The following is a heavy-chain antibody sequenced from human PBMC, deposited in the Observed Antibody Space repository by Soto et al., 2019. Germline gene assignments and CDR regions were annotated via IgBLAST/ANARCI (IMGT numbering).Heavy chain of an antibody. CDR2: IYPGDSDT. J-gene: IGHJ4*02. Sequence: LKSSCKGSGYSFTTYWIGWVRQRPGKGLEWMGIIYPGDSDTRYSPSLQGQVTISADKSISTAYLQWSSLQASDTAMYYCARHPAARTTEFDYWGQGTLVTAPQ. CDR1: GYSFTTYW. V-gene: IGHV5-51*01. D-gene: IGHD4-17*01. CDR3: ARHPAARTTEFDY.